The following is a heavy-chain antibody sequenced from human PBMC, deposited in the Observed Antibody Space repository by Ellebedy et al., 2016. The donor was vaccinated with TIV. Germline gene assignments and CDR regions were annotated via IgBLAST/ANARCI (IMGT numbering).Heavy chain of an antibody. CDR2: IYSGDDT. CDR1: GLTVSTNY. J-gene: IGHJ2*01. D-gene: IGHD3-10*02. V-gene: IGHV3-66*01. Sequence: GESLKISCAASGLTVSTNYMNWVRQAPGKGLEWVSAIYSGDDTYYAGSVKGRFIIPRDNSNSTLYLQMSSLRAEDTAVYYCARASFYDVDLSGWYFDFWGRGTLVTVSS. CDR3: ARASFYDVDLSGWYFDF.